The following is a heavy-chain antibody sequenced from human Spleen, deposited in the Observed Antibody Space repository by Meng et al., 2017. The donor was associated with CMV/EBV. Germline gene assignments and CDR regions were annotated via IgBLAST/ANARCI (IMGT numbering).Heavy chain of an antibody. CDR1: GYTFTSYD. Sequence: KCSFKASGYTFTSYDIHWVRQATRQGLEWMGWMNPNSGNTGYAQKFQGRVTITRNTSISTAYMELSSLRSEDTAVYYCARGLGYSSSWGQGTLVTVSS. CDR2: MNPNSGNT. D-gene: IGHD6-13*01. CDR3: ARGLGYSSS. J-gene: IGHJ4*02. V-gene: IGHV1-8*03.